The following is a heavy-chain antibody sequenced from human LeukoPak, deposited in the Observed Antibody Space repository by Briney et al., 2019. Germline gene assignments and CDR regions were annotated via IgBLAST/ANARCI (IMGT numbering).Heavy chain of an antibody. CDR3: ARDGTAPRSLIDY. Sequence: ASVKVSCKASGYIFTAYGISWVRQAPGQGLEWTGWISALNGNTKYAQNLQDRVTMTTDTSTSTAYLEVRSLRSDDTAFYYCARDGTAPRSLIDYWGQGTLVTVSS. J-gene: IGHJ4*02. V-gene: IGHV1-18*01. D-gene: IGHD6-6*01. CDR2: ISALNGNT. CDR1: GYIFTAYG.